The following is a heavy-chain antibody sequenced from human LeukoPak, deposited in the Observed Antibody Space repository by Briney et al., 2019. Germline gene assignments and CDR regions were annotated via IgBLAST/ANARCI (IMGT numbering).Heavy chain of an antibody. CDR1: GFTVSSSY. V-gene: IGHV3-53*01. Sequence: PGGSLRLSCAASGFTVSSSYMSWVRQAPGKGLEWVSLIQTNENTYYADSVKGRFTISRDNSKNTLYLQMNSLRAEDTAVYYCAKGGYCSGGSCYSELDYWGQGTLVTVSS. CDR2: IQTNENT. J-gene: IGHJ4*02. CDR3: AKGGYCSGGSCYSELDY. D-gene: IGHD2-15*01.